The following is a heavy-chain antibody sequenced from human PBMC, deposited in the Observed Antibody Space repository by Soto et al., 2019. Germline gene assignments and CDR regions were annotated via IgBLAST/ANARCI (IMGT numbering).Heavy chain of an antibody. V-gene: IGHV3-15*01. CDR3: TTERIDFWSGPLWYYGMDV. CDR2: IKSKTDGGTT. CDR1: GFTFSNAW. D-gene: IGHD3-3*01. J-gene: IGHJ6*02. Sequence: EVQLVESGGGLVKPGGSLRLSCAASGFTFSNAWMSWVRQAPGKGLEWVGRIKSKTDGGTTDYAAPVKGRFTISRDDSKNTLYLQMNSLKTEDTAVYYCTTERIDFWSGPLWYYGMDVWGQGTTVTVSS.